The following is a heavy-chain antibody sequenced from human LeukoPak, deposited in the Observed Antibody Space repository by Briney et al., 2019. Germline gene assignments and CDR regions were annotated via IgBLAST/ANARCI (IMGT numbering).Heavy chain of an antibody. D-gene: IGHD3-22*01. Sequence: GGSLRLSCAASGFTFSDFYMTWIRQAPGKGLEWLSYISSSASTRYYADSVKGRFTISRDNAKNSLYLQMNSLRAEDTAVYYCARGGGVKGDSSVNGFFDPWGQGTLVTVSS. J-gene: IGHJ5*02. V-gene: IGHV3-11*01. CDR2: ISSSASTR. CDR3: ARGGGVKGDSSVNGFFDP. CDR1: GFTFSDFY.